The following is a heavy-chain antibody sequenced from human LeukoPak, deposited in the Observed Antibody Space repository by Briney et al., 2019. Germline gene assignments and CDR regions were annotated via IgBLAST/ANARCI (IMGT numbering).Heavy chain of an antibody. Sequence: ASVEVSCKASGGTFSSYAISWVRQAPGQGLEWMGGIIPIFGTANYAQKFQGRVTITADESTSTAYMELSSLRSEDTAVYYCARGYSGYDLRPPFDYWGQGTLVTVSS. D-gene: IGHD5-12*01. V-gene: IGHV1-69*13. CDR2: IIPIFGTA. CDR3: ARGYSGYDLRPPFDY. CDR1: GGTFSSYA. J-gene: IGHJ4*02.